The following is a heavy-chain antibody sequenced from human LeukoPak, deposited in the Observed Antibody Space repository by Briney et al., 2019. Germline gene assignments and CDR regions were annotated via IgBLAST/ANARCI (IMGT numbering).Heavy chain of an antibody. CDR1: GFTLSNYN. Sequence: GVSLRLSCAASGFTLSNYNMNWVRQAPGKGLEWVSSIGSVSTYIYYADSVKGRFTISRDNAKDSLYLQMNSLRGEDTAVYYCARAPGSSDYSWSPYYFDYWGQGTLVTVSS. CDR2: IGSVSTYI. V-gene: IGHV3-21*01. J-gene: IGHJ4*02. CDR3: ARAPGSSDYSWSPYYFDY. D-gene: IGHD3-22*01.